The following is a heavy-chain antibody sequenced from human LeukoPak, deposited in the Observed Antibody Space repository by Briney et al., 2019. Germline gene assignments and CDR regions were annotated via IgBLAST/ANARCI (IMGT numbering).Heavy chain of an antibody. J-gene: IGHJ4*02. CDR2: ISSSSSYI. CDR3: ARATTYDILTGYFDY. D-gene: IGHD3-9*01. V-gene: IGHV3-21*01. Sequence: GGSLRLSCAASGFTFSNAWMSWVRQAPGKGLEWVSSISSSSSYIYYAESVKGRFTMSRDNAKNSLYLQMNSLRAEDTAVYYCARATTYDILTGYFDYWGQGTLVTVSS. CDR1: GFTFSNAW.